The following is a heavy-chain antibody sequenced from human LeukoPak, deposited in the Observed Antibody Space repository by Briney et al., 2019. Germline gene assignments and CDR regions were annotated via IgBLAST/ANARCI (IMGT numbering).Heavy chain of an antibody. CDR2: INHSGST. D-gene: IGHD6-19*01. CDR3: ARGPKGWYPKYFQH. V-gene: IGHV4-34*01. Sequence: SETLSLTCAVYGGSFSGYYWSWIRQPPGKGLEWIGEINHSGSTNYNPSLKSRVTISVDTSKNQFSLKLSSVTAADTAVYYCARGPKGWYPKYFQHWGQGTLVTVSS. CDR1: GGSFSGYY. J-gene: IGHJ1*01.